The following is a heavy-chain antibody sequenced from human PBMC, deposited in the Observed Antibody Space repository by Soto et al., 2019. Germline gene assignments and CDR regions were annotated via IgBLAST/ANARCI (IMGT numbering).Heavy chain of an antibody. CDR3: ARLGGSCSPDNRFQP. V-gene: IGHV5-51*01. J-gene: IGHJ5*02. CDR2: IYPGDSDT. D-gene: IGHD3-16*01. CDR1: GYRVTSSL. Sequence: GEALKISGKESGYRVTSSLIDWVRQMHGKGLEWMGIIYPGDSDTIYSPSFQGQVSISADKSISTSYLQWSSLKASDSAIYYCARLGGSCSPDNRFQPSGPARRATVPS.